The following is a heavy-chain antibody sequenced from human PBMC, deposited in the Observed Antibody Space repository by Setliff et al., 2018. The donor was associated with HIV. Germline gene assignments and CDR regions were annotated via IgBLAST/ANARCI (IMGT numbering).Heavy chain of an antibody. J-gene: IGHJ3*02. V-gene: IGHV4-4*07. CDR3: ARQGAGYYYDSSEYYTGNGFDM. D-gene: IGHD3-22*01. CDR1: GGSTSHYH. CDR2: MYYIGET. Sequence: SETLSLTCSVSGGSTSHYHWNWIRQPAGKGLEWIGRMYYIGETNYNPSLKSRVIMSMDTSKNQFSLQLTSVTAADTAVYYCARQGAGYYYDSSEYYTGNGFDMWGQGTMVTVSS.